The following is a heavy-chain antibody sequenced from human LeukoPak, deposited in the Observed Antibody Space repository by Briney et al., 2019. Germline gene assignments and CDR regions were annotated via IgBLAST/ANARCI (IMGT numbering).Heavy chain of an antibody. J-gene: IGHJ3*02. Sequence: PGGPLRLSCAASGFTFSSYWMSWVRQAPGKGLQWVANIKQDGSEKYYVDSVKGRFTISRDNAKNSLSLQVNSLRAEDTAVYYCARYSSSWHAYDIWGQGTMATVSA. CDR2: IKQDGSEK. CDR3: ARYSSSWHAYDI. V-gene: IGHV3-7*05. D-gene: IGHD6-13*01. CDR1: GFTFSSYW.